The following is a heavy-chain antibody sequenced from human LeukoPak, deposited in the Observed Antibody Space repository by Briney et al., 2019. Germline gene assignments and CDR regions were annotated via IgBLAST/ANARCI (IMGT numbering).Heavy chain of an antibody. CDR2: INPNSGGT. J-gene: IGHJ3*02. Sequence: ASVKVSCKASGYTFTGYYMHWVRQAPGQGLEWMGRINPNSGGTSYAQKFQGRVTMTRDTSISTAYMELSSLRSEDTAVYYCARIRDPVFPDIWGQGTMVTVSS. D-gene: IGHD2-21*01. CDR3: ARIRDPVFPDI. CDR1: GYTFTGYY. V-gene: IGHV1-2*06.